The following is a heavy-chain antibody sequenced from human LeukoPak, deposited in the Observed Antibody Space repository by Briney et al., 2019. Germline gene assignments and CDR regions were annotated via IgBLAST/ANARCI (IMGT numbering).Heavy chain of an antibody. CDR3: ARRVPTSATRVFEY. D-gene: IGHD2-15*01. CDR2: IYPGDSDT. J-gene: IGHJ4*02. V-gene: IGHV5-51*01. Sequence: GESLKISCKGSGYSFTSYWIGWVRQMPGKGLEWMGIIYPGDSDTRDSPSFQGQVTISADKSISTAYLQWSSLKASDSAMYYCARRVPTSATRVFEYWGQGTLVTVSS. CDR1: GYSFTSYW.